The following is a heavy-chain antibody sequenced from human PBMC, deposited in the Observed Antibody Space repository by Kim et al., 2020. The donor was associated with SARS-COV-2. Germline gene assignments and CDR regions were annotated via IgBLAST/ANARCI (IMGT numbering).Heavy chain of an antibody. Sequence: SETLSLTCSVSGASITAYHWNWIRQPPGKGLEWIGFTHYAGGVFYSPSLKHRLTLLVDTSKNQFSLRLNSVTPADTAVYYCARWGRNEVTSIDAFDIWGQGTMVSVSS. CDR3: ARWGRNEVTSIDAFDI. J-gene: IGHJ3*02. CDR2: THYAGGV. CDR1: GASITAYH. V-gene: IGHV4-59*01. D-gene: IGHD2-21*02.